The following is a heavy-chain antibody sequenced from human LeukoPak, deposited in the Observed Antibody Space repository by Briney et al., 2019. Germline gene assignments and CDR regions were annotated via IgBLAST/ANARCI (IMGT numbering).Heavy chain of an antibody. CDR1: GHTFTRYY. CDR2: INPGSGNT. Sequence: ASVKVSCKASGHTFTRYYIHWVRQAPGQGLEWMGVINPGSGNTNYAQKFQDRVTMTRDTSTGTVYVELSSLRSEDTAVYFCARVTGGANFDHWGQGTLVTVSS. CDR3: ARVTGGANFDH. D-gene: IGHD1-14*01. V-gene: IGHV1-46*01. J-gene: IGHJ4*02.